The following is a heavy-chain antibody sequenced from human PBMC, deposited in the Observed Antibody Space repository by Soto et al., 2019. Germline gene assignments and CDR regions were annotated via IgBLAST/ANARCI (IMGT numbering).Heavy chain of an antibody. J-gene: IGHJ4*02. D-gene: IGHD6-19*01. Sequence: LRLSCAASGFTFDDYAMHWVRQAPGKGLEWVSGISWNSGSIGYADSVKGRFTISRDNAKNSLYLQMNSLRAEDTALYYCAKGNPGYSSGFDYWGQGTLVTVSS. CDR2: ISWNSGSI. CDR3: AKGNPGYSSGFDY. CDR1: GFTFDDYA. V-gene: IGHV3-9*01.